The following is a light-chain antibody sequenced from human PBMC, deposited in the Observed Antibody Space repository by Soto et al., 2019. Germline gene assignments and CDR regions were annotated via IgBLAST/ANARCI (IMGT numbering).Light chain of an antibody. CDR2: WAS. CDR3: QQYYSTPRT. J-gene: IGKJ1*01. Sequence: DIVMTQSPDSLAVSLGERATINCKSSQSVLYSSNNKNYLAWYQQKPGQPPRLLISWASTRESGVPDRFSGSGSGRDFTLTISTLQAEEVAVYYCQQYYSTPRTFGQGAQVEIK. V-gene: IGKV4-1*01. CDR1: QSVLYSSNNKNY.